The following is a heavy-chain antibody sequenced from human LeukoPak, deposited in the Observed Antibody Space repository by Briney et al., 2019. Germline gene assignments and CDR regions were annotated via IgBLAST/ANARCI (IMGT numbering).Heavy chain of an antibody. CDR1: GYTFTGYY. CDR2: INPSSGGT. D-gene: IGHD4-17*01. V-gene: IGHV1-2*02. J-gene: IGHJ4*02. Sequence: ASVKVPCKASGYTFTGYYIHWVRQAPGQGLEWMGWINPSSGGTNYAQKFQGRVTMTRDTSISTAYMELSRLRFDDTAVYYCARGRPGTTVTHDYWGQGTLVTVSS. CDR3: ARGRPGTTVTHDY.